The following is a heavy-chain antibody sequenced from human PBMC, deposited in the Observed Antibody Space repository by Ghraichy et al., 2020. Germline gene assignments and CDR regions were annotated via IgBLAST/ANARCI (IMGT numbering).Heavy chain of an antibody. CDR2: IYTSGST. CDR3: ARGPLVVPAATLLFYYYYGMDV. J-gene: IGHJ6*02. D-gene: IGHD2-2*01. V-gene: IGHV4-4*07. CDR1: GGSISSYY. Sequence: SETLSLTCTVSGGSISSYYWSWIRQPAGKGLEWIGRIYTSGSTNYNPSLKSRVTMSVDTSKNQFSLKLSSVTAADTAVYYCARGPLVVPAATLLFYYYYGMDVWGQGTTVTVSS.